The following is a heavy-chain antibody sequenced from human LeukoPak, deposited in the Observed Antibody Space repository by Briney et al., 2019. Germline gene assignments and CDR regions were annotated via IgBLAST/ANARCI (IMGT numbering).Heavy chain of an antibody. Sequence: GGSLRLSCAASGLSISNFWMHWVRQAPGKGLEWVAIIDKNGNEIKYVDSVKGRFTLSRDNAKNSVYLQMNSLRTEDTALYYCVTDGDKWNDFEYWGQGTLVTVSS. CDR2: IDKNGNEI. V-gene: IGHV3-7*01. J-gene: IGHJ4*02. CDR1: GLSISNFW. CDR3: VTDGDKWNDFEY. D-gene: IGHD1-1*01.